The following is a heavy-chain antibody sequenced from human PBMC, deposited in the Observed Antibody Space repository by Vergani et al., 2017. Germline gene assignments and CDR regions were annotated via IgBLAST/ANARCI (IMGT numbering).Heavy chain of an antibody. CDR1: GGSISSYY. V-gene: IGHV4-34*01. Sequence: QVQLQESGPGLVKPSETLSLTCTVSGGSISSYYWSWIRQPPGKGLEWIGEINHSGSTNYNPSLKSRVTISVDTSKNQFSLKLSSVTAADTAVYYCARVTDYWGQGTLVTVSS. CDR3: ARVTDY. J-gene: IGHJ4*02. CDR2: INHSGST.